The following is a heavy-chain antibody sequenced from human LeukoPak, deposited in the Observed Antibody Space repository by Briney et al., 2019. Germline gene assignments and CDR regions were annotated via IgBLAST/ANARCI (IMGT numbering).Heavy chain of an antibody. D-gene: IGHD3-9*01. J-gene: IGHJ4*02. CDR1: GYTFTSYG. CDR2: ISAYNGNT. CDR3: ARADYDILTGYYQIDY. V-gene: IGHV1-18*04. Sequence: ASVKVSCKASGYTFTSYGISWVRQAPGQGLEWMGWISAYNGNTNYAQKLQGRVTMTTDTSTSTAYMELRSLRSDDTAAYYCARADYDILTGYYQIDYWGQGTLVTVSS.